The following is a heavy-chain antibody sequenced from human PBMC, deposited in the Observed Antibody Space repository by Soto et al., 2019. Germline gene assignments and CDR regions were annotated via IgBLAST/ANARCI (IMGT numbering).Heavy chain of an antibody. J-gene: IGHJ6*02. Sequence: SVKVSCKASGGTFSSYAISWVRQAPGQGLEWMGGIIPIFGTANYAQKFQGRVTITADESTSTAYMELSSLRSEDTAVYCCARCIAVAGTVFYYYGMDVWGQGTTVTVSS. V-gene: IGHV1-69*13. CDR3: ARCIAVAGTVFYYYGMDV. CDR1: GGTFSSYA. D-gene: IGHD6-19*01. CDR2: IIPIFGTA.